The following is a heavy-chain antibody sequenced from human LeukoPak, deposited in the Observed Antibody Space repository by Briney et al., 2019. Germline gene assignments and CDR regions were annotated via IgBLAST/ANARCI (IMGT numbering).Heavy chain of an antibody. Sequence: PSETLSLTCTVSGGSISSSSYYWGWIRQPPGKGLEWIGSIYYSGSTYYNPSLKSRVTISVDTSKNQFSLKLSSVTAADTAVYYCARAARPMVAHYYMDVWGKGTTVTVSS. CDR2: IYYSGST. J-gene: IGHJ6*03. V-gene: IGHV4-39*01. D-gene: IGHD6-6*01. CDR3: ARAARPMVAHYYMDV. CDR1: GGSISSSSYY.